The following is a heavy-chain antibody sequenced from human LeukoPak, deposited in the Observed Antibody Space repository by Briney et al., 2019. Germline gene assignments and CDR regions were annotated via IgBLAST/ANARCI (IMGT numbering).Heavy chain of an antibody. CDR3: ARGIHYYDTPPLDY. J-gene: IGHJ4*02. V-gene: IGHV4-30-4*01. CDR1: GGSISSGGYY. Sequence: SETLSLTCTVSGGSISSGGYYWSWIRQPPGKGLEWIGYIYYSGSTYYNPSLKSRVTISVDTSKNQFSLKLSSVTAADTAVYYCARGIHYYDTPPLDYWGQGTLVTVSS. D-gene: IGHD3-22*01. CDR2: IYYSGST.